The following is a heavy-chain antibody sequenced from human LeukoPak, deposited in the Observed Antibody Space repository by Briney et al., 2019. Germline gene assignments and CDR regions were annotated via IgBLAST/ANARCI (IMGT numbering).Heavy chain of an antibody. Sequence: ASVKVSCKASGYTFTSHYMHWVRQAPGQGLEWMGIINPSGGRTTYAQRFQGRVTMTRDTFMSTVYMELSSLRSEDTAVYYCAKLSSGWPDAFDIWGQGTMVTVSS. J-gene: IGHJ3*02. D-gene: IGHD6-19*01. CDR3: AKLSSGWPDAFDI. CDR2: INPSGGRT. CDR1: GYTFTSHY. V-gene: IGHV1-46*01.